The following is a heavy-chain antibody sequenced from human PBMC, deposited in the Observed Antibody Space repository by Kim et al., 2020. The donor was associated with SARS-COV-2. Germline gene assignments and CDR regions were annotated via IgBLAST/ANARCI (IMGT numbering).Heavy chain of an antibody. CDR1: GGTFSSYA. D-gene: IGHD1-26*01. V-gene: IGHV1-69*13. J-gene: IGHJ4*02. CDR3: ARLLNGDGYNQNDY. Sequence: SVKVSCKASGGTFSSYAIRWVRQAPGQGLEWMGGIIPIFGTANYAQKFQGRVTITADESTSTAYMELSSLRSEDTAVYYCARLLNGDGYNQNDYWGQGTLVTVSS. CDR2: IIPIFGTA.